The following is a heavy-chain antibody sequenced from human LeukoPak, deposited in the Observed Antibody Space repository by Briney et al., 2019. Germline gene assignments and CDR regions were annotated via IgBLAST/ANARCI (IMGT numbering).Heavy chain of an antibody. D-gene: IGHD6-19*01. CDR1: GFTFDDYA. J-gene: IGHJ6*02. CDR3: AKAIAVAGLAPNYYGMDV. CDR2: ISWNSGSI. V-gene: IGHV3-9*01. Sequence: PGGSLRLSCAASGFTFDDYAMHWVRQAPGKGLEWVSGISWNSGSIGYADSVKGRFTISRDNAKNSLYLQMNSLRAEDTALYYCAKAIAVAGLAPNYYGMDVWGQGTTVTVSS.